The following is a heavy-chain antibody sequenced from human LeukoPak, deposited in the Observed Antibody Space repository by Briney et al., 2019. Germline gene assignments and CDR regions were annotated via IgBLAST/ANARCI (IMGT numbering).Heavy chain of an antibody. CDR1: GYTFTSYY. V-gene: IGHV1-46*01. Sequence: ASVKVSCKASGYTFTSYYMHWVRQAPGQGLEWMGIINPSGGSTNYAQKFQGRVTITADKSTSTAYMELSSLRSEDTAVYYCARAPVAHPNFDYWGQGTLVTVSS. CDR3: ARAPVAHPNFDY. CDR2: INPSGGST. D-gene: IGHD6-19*01. J-gene: IGHJ4*02.